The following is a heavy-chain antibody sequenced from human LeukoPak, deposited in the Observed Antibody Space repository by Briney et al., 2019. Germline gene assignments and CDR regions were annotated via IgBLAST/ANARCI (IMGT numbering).Heavy chain of an antibody. V-gene: IGHV4-59*01. CDR1: GGSISSYY. J-gene: IGHJ4*02. CDR2: IYYSGST. CDR3: ARDHATSFDY. Sequence: SEALSLTCTVSGGSISSYYWSWIRQPPGKGLEWIGYIYYSGSTNYNPSLKSRVTISVDTSKNQFSLKLSSVTAADTAVYYCARDHATSFDYWGQGTLVTVSS.